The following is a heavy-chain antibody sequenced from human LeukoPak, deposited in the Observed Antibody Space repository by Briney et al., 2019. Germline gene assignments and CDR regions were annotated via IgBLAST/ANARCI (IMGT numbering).Heavy chain of an antibody. V-gene: IGHV4-59*01. CDR2: IYDSGST. J-gene: IGHJ6*02. Sequence: PSETLSLTCTVSGGSISDYYWSWIRQAPGKGLEWIGYIYDSGSTNYNPSLKSRVTISVDTSKNQFSLKLSSVTAADTAVYYCARGRLRGYYYYGMDVWGQGTTVTVSS. CDR1: GGSISDYY. CDR3: ARGRLRGYYYYGMDV.